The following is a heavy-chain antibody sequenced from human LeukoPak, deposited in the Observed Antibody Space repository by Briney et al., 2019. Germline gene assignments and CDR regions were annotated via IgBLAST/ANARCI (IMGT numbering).Heavy chain of an antibody. V-gene: IGHV1-18*01. CDR2: ISAYNGNT. CDR1: GYTFTSYG. D-gene: IGHD3-10*01. J-gene: IGHJ4*02. CDR3: ARGVNYYGSGSYRWGFDY. Sequence: ASVKVSCKASGYTFTSYGISWVRQAPGQGLEWMGWISAYNGNTNYAQKLQGRVTMTTDTSTSTAYMELRSLRSDGTAVYYCARGVNYYGSGSYRWGFDYWGQGTLVTVSS.